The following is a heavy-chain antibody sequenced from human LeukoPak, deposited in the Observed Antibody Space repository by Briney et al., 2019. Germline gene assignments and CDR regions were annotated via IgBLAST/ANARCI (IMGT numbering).Heavy chain of an antibody. CDR3: AGSYGDYLDYYYGVDV. V-gene: IGHV1-69*04. J-gene: IGHJ6*02. CDR1: GGTFSSYA. CDR2: IIPILGIA. Sequence: SVKVSCKASGGTFSSYAISWVRQSPGQGLEWMGRIIPILGIANYAQKFQGRVTITADKSTSTAYMELSSLRSEDTAAYYCAGSYGDYLDYYYGVDVWGQGTTVTVSS. D-gene: IGHD4-17*01.